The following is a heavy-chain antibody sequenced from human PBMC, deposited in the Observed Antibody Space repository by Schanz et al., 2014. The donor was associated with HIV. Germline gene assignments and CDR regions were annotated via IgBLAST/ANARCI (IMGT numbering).Heavy chain of an antibody. CDR3: ARVANWDYYGMDV. CDR2: IWYDGSNK. Sequence: QVQLVESGGGVVQPGRSLRLSCVASGFIFSNYGMHWVRQAPGKGLEWVAVIWYDGSNKYYADSVKGRFTISRDNSKNTLYLQMNSLRAEGTAVYYCARVANWDYYGMDVWGRGTTVTVS. V-gene: IGHV3-33*01. CDR1: GFIFSNYG. D-gene: IGHD3-16*01. J-gene: IGHJ6*02.